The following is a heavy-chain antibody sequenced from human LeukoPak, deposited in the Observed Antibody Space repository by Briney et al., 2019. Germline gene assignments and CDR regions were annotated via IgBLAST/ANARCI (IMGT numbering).Heavy chain of an antibody. CDR1: GGSISSYY. Sequence: SETLSLTCTVSGGSISSYYWSWIRQPPGKGLEWIGYIYYSGSTNYNPSLKSRVTMSVDTSKNQFSLKLSSVTAADTAVYYCARDMYSSSSFDYWGQGTLVTVSS. D-gene: IGHD6-6*01. CDR3: ARDMYSSSSFDY. J-gene: IGHJ4*02. CDR2: IYYSGST. V-gene: IGHV4-59*12.